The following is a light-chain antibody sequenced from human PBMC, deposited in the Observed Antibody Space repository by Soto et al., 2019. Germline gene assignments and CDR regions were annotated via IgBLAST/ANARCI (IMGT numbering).Light chain of an antibody. CDR1: TSNIGTNT. CDR3: AAWDDSLDGVV. Sequence: QSVLTQPPSASGTPGQRVTISCSGSTSNIGTNTVNWYQQLPGTAPKLLIYSKDQRPSGVPHRFSGFKSGTSASLAISGLQSEDEADYYCAAWDDSLDGVVFGGGTKLTVL. J-gene: IGLJ2*01. CDR2: SKD. V-gene: IGLV1-44*01.